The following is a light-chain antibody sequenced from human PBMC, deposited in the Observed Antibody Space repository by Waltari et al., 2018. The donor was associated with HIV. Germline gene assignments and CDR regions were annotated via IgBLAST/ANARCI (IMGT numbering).Light chain of an antibody. V-gene: IGKV1-39*01. CDR3: QQNYGTPRT. J-gene: IGKJ1*01. CDR1: QTITTY. Sequence: DIQMTQSPYSLSASVGDRVTITCRASQTITTYLNWYQQTPGKAPKLLIYAASSLQSGVPSRFSGSGSGTDFTLTISSLQPEDFATYYCQQNYGTPRTFGQGTKVEVK. CDR2: AAS.